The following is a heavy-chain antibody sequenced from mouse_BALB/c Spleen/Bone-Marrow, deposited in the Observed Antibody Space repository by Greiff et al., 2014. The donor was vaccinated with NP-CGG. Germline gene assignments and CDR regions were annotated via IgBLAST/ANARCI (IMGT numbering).Heavy chain of an antibody. J-gene: IGHJ3*01. CDR2: IWSDGST. Sequence: VKLQESGPGLVAPSQSLSITCTVSGFSLPSYGVPWVRQPPGTCLEWLVVIWSDGSTTYNSALKSRLSISKDNSKSQVFLKMNSLQTDDTAMYYCARNSAGRYGEFAYWGQGTLVTVSA. CDR1: GFSLPSYG. D-gene: IGHD2-14*01. CDR3: ARNSAGRYGEFAY. V-gene: IGHV2-6*02.